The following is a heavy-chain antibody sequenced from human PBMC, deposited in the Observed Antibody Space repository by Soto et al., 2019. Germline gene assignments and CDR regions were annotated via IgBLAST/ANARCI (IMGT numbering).Heavy chain of an antibody. CDR3: ARAPSWWYFDL. Sequence: QVQLVQSGAEEKKPGAPVKVSCKASGYTFTSYAMRWVRQAPGQRLEWMGWINAGNGNTKYSQKFQGRVTITRDTSASTAYMELSSLRSEDTAVYYCARAPSWWYFDLWGRGTLVTVSS. J-gene: IGHJ2*01. V-gene: IGHV1-3*05. CDR2: INAGNGNT. CDR1: GYTFTSYA.